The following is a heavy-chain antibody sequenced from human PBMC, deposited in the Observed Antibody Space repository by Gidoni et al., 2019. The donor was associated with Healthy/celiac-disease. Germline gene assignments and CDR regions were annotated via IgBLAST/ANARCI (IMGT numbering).Heavy chain of an antibody. CDR1: GGSFSGYY. Sequence: QVQLQQWGAGLLKPSETLSLTCAVYGGSFSGYYWSWNRQPPGKGLEWIGEINHSGSTTYNPSLKSRVTISVDTSKNQFSLKLSSVTVADTAVYYCARDHITIFGVRRYWFDPWGQGTLVTVSS. V-gene: IGHV4-34*01. CDR2: INHSGST. D-gene: IGHD3-3*01. CDR3: ARDHITIFGVRRYWFDP. J-gene: IGHJ5*02.